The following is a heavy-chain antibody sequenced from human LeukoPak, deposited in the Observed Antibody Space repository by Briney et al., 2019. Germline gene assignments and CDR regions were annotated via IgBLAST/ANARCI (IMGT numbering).Heavy chain of an antibody. D-gene: IGHD6-19*01. Sequence: ASVKVSCKASGYTFTGYYMLWLRQAPGQGLEWMGRINPNSGGTNYAQKFQGRVTMTRDTSISTAYMELSRLRSDDTAVYYCARVSEWLGYYFDYWGQGTLVTVSS. J-gene: IGHJ4*02. V-gene: IGHV1-2*06. CDR2: INPNSGGT. CDR1: GYTFTGYY. CDR3: ARVSEWLGYYFDY.